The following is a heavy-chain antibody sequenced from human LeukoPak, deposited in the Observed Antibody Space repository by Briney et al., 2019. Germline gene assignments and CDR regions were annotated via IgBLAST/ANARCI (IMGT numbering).Heavy chain of an antibody. D-gene: IGHD3-10*01. V-gene: IGHV5-51*01. J-gene: IGHJ4*02. Sequence: PGESLKISCKASGYTFTNQWIGWVRQKSESGLEWMGIIYPRDSDTRYSPSFQGHVSISADTSINTAYLEWSRLEASDTAIYYCARHSDVIGAIWGQGTLVTVSS. CDR1: GYTFTNQW. CDR3: ARHSDVIGAI. CDR2: IYPRDSDT.